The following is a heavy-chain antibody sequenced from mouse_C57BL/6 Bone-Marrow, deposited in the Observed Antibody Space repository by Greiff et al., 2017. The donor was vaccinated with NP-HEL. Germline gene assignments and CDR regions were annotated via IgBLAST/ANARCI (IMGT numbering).Heavy chain of an antibody. Sequence: VQLQQSGGDLVKPGGSLKLSCAASGFTFSSYGMSWVRQTPDKRLEWVATISSGGSYTYYPDSVKGRFTISRDNAKNTLYLQMSSLKSEDTAMYYCAREGYGIYDGYYLAYWGQGTLVTVSA. CDR3: AREGYGIYDGYYLAY. CDR2: ISSGGSYT. J-gene: IGHJ3*01. V-gene: IGHV5-6*01. CDR1: GFTFSSYG. D-gene: IGHD2-3*01.